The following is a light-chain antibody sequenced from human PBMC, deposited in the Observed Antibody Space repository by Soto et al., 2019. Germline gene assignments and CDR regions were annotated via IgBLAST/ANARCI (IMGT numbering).Light chain of an antibody. V-gene: IGKV3-15*01. Sequence: EIMMAQSPATLSVSPGERATLSCRASQSVSNHLAWYQQKPGQAPRLLISGASTRATGIPARFSGSGSGTEFTLTISSLQSEDFAVYYCHQYNNWPQTFGQGTKVDI. CDR3: HQYNNWPQT. CDR2: GAS. J-gene: IGKJ1*01. CDR1: QSVSNH.